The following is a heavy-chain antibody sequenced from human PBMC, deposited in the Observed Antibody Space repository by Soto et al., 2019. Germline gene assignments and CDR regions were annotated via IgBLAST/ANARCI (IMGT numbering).Heavy chain of an antibody. J-gene: IGHJ4*02. D-gene: IGHD4-17*01. CDR1: GYTFTSYG. Sequence: QVHLVQSGAEVKKPGASVKVSCKASGYTFTSYGITWVRQAPGQGLEWMGWISAHNGNTDYARKLKGRVIVTRDTSTSTAYMERRSLKSADSAMYYFARGTYGDYWGQGALVTVSS. CDR3: ARGTYGDY. V-gene: IGHV1-18*01. CDR2: ISAHNGNT.